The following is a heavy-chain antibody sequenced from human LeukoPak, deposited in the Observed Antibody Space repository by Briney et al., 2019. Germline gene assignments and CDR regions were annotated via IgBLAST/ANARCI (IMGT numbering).Heavy chain of an antibody. V-gene: IGHV1-8*01. CDR1: GYTFTSYD. CDR3: ARSRDNRGYEARHLDY. D-gene: IGHD1-14*01. Sequence: ASVKVSCKASGYTFTSYDINWVRQATGQGLEWMGWMNPNSGNTGYAQKFQGRVTMTRNTSISTAYMELSSLRSEDTAVYYCARSRDNRGYEARHLDYWGQGTLVTVSS. CDR2: MNPNSGNT. J-gene: IGHJ4*02.